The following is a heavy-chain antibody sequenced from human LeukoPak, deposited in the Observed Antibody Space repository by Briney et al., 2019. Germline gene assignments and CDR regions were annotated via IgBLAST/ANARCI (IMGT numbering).Heavy chain of an antibody. J-gene: IGHJ4*02. CDR3: SWFGELFQNYYFDY. V-gene: IGHV3-64*01. D-gene: IGHD3-10*01. CDR2: ISSNGGST. Sequence: GGSLRLSCAASGFTFSSYAMHWVRQAPGKGLEYVSAISSNGGSTYYANSVKGRFTISRDNSKNTLYLQMNSLRAEDTAVYYCSWFGELFQNYYFDYWGQGTLVTVSS. CDR1: GFTFSSYA.